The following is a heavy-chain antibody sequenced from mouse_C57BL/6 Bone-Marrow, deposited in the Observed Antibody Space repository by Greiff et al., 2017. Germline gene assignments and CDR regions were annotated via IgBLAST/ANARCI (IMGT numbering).Heavy chain of an antibody. J-gene: IGHJ2*01. CDR1: GYSITSGYY. CDR3: ARGACYFDY. V-gene: IGHV3-6*01. Sequence: EVKLMESGPGLVKPSQSLSLTCSVTGYSITSGYYWNWIRQFPGNKLEWMGYISYDGSNNYNPSLKNRISITRDTSKNQFFLKLNSVTTEDTATYYCARGACYFDYWGQGTTLTVSS. CDR2: ISYDGSN.